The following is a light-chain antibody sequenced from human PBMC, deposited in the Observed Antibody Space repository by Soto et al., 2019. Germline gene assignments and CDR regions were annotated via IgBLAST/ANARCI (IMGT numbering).Light chain of an antibody. CDR2: KAS. CDR3: QQYSAYPYT. Sequence: DIQMTQSPSTLSASVGDRVTITCRASQSISSWLAWYQQKPGKAPKLLIYKASSLESRVPSRFSGSGSGTEFTLTISSLQPDDFATYYCQQYSAYPYTFGQGTKLEIK. V-gene: IGKV1-5*03. J-gene: IGKJ2*01. CDR1: QSISSW.